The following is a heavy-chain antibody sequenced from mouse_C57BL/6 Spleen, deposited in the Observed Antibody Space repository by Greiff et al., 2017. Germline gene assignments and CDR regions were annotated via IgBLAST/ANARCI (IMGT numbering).Heavy chain of an antibody. V-gene: IGHV5-9-1*02. CDR1: GFTFSSYA. D-gene: IGHD1-1*01. CDR3: TRESTYYYGSRNGYFDY. Sequence: EVMLVESGEGLVKPGGSLKLSCAASGFTFSSYAMSWVRQTPEKRLEWVAYISSGGDYIYYADTVKGRFTISRDNARNTLYLQMSSLKSEDTAMYYCTRESTYYYGSRNGYFDYWGQGTTLTVSS. CDR2: ISSGGDYI. J-gene: IGHJ2*01.